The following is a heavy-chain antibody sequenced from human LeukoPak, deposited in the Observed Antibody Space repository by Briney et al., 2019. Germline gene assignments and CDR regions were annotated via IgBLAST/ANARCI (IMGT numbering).Heavy chain of an antibody. CDR1: GGSISSSY. V-gene: IGHV4-59*01. D-gene: IGHD3-22*01. CDR3: AREGMIATGREPAEI. CDR2: IYYSGST. J-gene: IGHJ3*02. Sequence: SETLSLTCSVSGGSISSSYWSRIRQAPGKGLEWIGQIYYSGSTNYNPSLKSRVTISVDTSKNQFSLKLSSVTAADTAVYYCAREGMIATGREPAEIWGQGTMVTVSS.